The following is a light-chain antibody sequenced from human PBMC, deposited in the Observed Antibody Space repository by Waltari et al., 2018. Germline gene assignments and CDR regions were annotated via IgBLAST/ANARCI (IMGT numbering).Light chain of an antibody. CDR2: DVT. Sequence: QSALTQPRSVSGSPGQSVTISCTGTGSDVGDYNYVSWYQQHPGKAPKLVIFDVTKRPSGVPERFSGSKSGNSASLTVSGLQAEDEADYYCCSYAGTWVFGGGTKLTVL. J-gene: IGLJ3*02. CDR3: CSYAGTWV. V-gene: IGLV2-11*01. CDR1: GSDVGDYNY.